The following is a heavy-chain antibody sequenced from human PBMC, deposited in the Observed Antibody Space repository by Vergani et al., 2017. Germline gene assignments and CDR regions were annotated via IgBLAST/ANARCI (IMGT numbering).Heavy chain of an antibody. CDR2: IIPIFGTA. CDR1: GGTFSSYA. D-gene: IGHD4/OR15-4a*01. Sequence: QVQLVQSGAEVKKPGSSVKVSCKASGGTFSSYAISWVRQAPGQGLEWMGRIIPIFGTANYAQKFQGRVTITADESTNTAYMKLNSLRSEDTAVYYCAKDRVYDTGCCDYGTDFWGQGTLVTVSS. CDR3: AKDRVYDTGCCDYGTDF. V-gene: IGHV1-69*13. J-gene: IGHJ4*03.